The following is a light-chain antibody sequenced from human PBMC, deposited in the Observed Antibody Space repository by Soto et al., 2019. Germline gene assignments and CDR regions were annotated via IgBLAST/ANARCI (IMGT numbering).Light chain of an antibody. CDR2: DTF. CDR3: QQRSTWPPEFT. CDR1: QSVGSH. V-gene: IGKV3-11*01. J-gene: IGKJ3*01. Sequence: EIVLTQSPATLSLSPGERDTLSCRASQSVGSHLTWYQQKPGQPPRLLIYDTFNRATGIPDRFSGRGSGTDFTLTISSLDPEDFAVYYCQQRSTWPPEFTFGPGTKVDIK.